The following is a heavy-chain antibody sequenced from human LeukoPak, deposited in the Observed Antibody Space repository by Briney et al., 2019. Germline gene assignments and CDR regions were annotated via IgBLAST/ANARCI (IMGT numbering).Heavy chain of an antibody. J-gene: IGHJ4*02. CDR2: ISGSSSYI. CDR1: GFTFSSYS. CDR3: ARDFRSVTAVFLYYFDY. D-gene: IGHD4-17*01. V-gene: IGHV3-21*01. Sequence: GGSLRLSCAASGFTFSSYSMNWVRQAPGKGLEWVSSISGSSSYIYYADSVKGRFTISRDNAKNSLYLQMNSLRAEDTAVYYCARDFRSVTAVFLYYFDYWGQGTLVTVSS.